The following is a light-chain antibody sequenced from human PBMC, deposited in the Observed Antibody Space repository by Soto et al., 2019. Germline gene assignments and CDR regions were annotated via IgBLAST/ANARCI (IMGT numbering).Light chain of an antibody. V-gene: IGKV2-40*01. CDR1: QSLLHSNGYNY. Sequence: DIVMTQSPLSLPVTPGEPASISCRSGQSLLHSNGYNYLDWYLQKPGQSPQLLIYTLSYRASGVPDRFSGSGSGTDFTRKISRVEAEDVGVYYCMLRKEFPVTFGGGTKAEIK. J-gene: IGKJ4*01. CDR2: TLS. CDR3: MLRKEFPVT.